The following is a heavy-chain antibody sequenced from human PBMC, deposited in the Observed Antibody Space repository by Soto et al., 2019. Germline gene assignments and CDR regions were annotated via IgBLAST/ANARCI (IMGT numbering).Heavy chain of an antibody. Sequence: QVQLQESGPGLVKPSGTLSLTCAVSGGSIISSHWWSWVRQPPGKGLEWIGEIYHSGSTNNNPSPKSRVPTSGNKPKNPFSLKVTTVTAGDSALYYCANPGGGEDYWGQGTLVTVSS. J-gene: IGHJ4*02. V-gene: IGHV4-4*02. CDR1: GGSIISSHW. D-gene: IGHD3-16*01. CDR2: IYHSGST. CDR3: ANPGGGEDY.